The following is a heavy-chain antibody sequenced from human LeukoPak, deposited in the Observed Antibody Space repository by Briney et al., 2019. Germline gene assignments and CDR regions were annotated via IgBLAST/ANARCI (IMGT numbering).Heavy chain of an antibody. CDR1: GFTFSTYS. V-gene: IGHV3-33*08. D-gene: IGHD3-16*02. CDR2: IYFNGSTQ. J-gene: IGHJ1*01. CDR3: AREGDPRWGELSP. Sequence: QPSGTLRLSCTASGFTFSTYSIHWVRQAPGKGLEWVALIYFNGSTQYYPYSEKRLSIISRDNSKGTSNLQLNSLRVEDTAVYYCAREGDPRWGELSPWGQGTLVTVSS.